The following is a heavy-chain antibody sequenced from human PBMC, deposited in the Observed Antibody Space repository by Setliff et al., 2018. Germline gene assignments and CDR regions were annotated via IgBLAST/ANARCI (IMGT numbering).Heavy chain of an antibody. CDR1: GYNFITTG. D-gene: IGHD3-9*01. CDR2: ISPFNGNT. J-gene: IGHJ4*02. CDR3: ARSSGPRVVLAADFDY. Sequence: ASVKVSCKTSGYNFITTGISWVRQAPGQGPEWMGCISPFNGNTNYAQKFQDRVTMTTDTSTATVYMELKNLRSDDTAVYYCARSSGPRVVLAADFDYWGQGTLVTVS. V-gene: IGHV1-18*01.